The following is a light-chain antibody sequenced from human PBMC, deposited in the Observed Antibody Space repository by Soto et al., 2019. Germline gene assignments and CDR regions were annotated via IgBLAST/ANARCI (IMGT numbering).Light chain of an antibody. CDR3: GTWDSSLSAVV. CDR1: SSNIGNNY. J-gene: IGLJ2*01. CDR2: DNN. Sequence: QSALTQPPSVSAAPGQKVTISCSGRSSNIGNNYVSWYRQLPGTAPKLLIYDNNERPSGIPDRFSGSRSGTSATLGITGLQTGDEADYYCGTWDSSLSAVVFGGGTKLTVL. V-gene: IGLV1-51*01.